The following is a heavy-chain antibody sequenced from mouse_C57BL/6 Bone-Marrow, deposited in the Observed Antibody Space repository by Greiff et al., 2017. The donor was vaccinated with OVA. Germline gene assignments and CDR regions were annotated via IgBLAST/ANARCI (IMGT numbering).Heavy chain of an antibody. CDR2: IDPSDSYT. Sequence: QVQLQQPGTELVKPGASVKLSCKASGYTFTSYWMHWVKQRPGQGLEWIGEIDPSDSYTNYNQKFKGKATLTVDTSSSTAYMQLSSLTSEDSAVYYCARDSAVVFDYWGQGTTLTVSS. CDR1: GYTFTSYW. CDR3: ARDSAVVFDY. V-gene: IGHV1-69*02. D-gene: IGHD1-1*01. J-gene: IGHJ2*01.